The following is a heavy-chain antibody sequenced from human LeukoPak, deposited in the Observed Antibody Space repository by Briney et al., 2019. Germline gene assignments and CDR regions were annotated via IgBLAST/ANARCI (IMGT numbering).Heavy chain of an antibody. CDR3: TKVGDPMSATTERYSFDH. CDR1: GFTFSDYG. D-gene: IGHD4-17*01. Sequence: PGRSLRLSCAASGFTFSDYGMHWVRQAPGKGLEWVTVISNEGRVQYYADSVKGRFTISRDNSENTLSLQMNSLRADDTAVYYCTKVGDPMSATTERYSFDHWGRGTLVTVSS. J-gene: IGHJ4*02. CDR2: ISNEGRVQ. V-gene: IGHV3-30*18.